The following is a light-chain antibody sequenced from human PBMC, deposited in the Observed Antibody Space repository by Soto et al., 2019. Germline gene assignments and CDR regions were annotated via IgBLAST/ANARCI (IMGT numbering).Light chain of an antibody. V-gene: IGKV3-15*01. CDR2: GAS. CDR3: QQYNNWPLT. J-gene: IGKJ4*01. Sequence: LSLSPGERATLSCRASQSVSSNLAWYQQKPGQAPRLLIYGASTRATGIPARFSGSGSGTEFTLTISSLQSEDFAVYYCQQYNNWPLTFGGGTKVDIK. CDR1: QSVSSN.